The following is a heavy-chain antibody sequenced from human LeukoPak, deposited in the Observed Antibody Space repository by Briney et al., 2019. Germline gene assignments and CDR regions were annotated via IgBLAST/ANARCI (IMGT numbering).Heavy chain of an antibody. CDR2: ISAYNGNT. D-gene: IGHD5-18*01. CDR3: ARGERGYRYGFEYFQK. J-gene: IGHJ1*01. CDR1: GYTFTSYG. Sequence: ASVKVSCKASGYTFTSYGISWVRQAPGQGLEWMGWISAYNGNTNYAQKFQGRVTMTTDTSTSTAYMELRSLRSDDTAVYYCARGERGYRYGFEYFQKWGQGTLVTVTS. V-gene: IGHV1-18*01.